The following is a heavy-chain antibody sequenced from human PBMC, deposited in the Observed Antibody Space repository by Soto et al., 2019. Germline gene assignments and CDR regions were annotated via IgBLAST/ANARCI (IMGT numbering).Heavy chain of an antibody. CDR3: ARDLIQLWDGLGTNWLDP. D-gene: IGHD5-18*01. Sequence: QVQLVESGGGVVQPGRSKRLSCAVSGFTFSSYGMHWVRQAPGKGLEWVAVIWYDGSNKYYADSVKGRFTISRDNSKNTLYLQMNSLRAEDTAVYYCARDLIQLWDGLGTNWLDPWGQGTLVTVSS. V-gene: IGHV3-33*01. CDR2: IWYDGSNK. CDR1: GFTFSSYG. J-gene: IGHJ5*02.